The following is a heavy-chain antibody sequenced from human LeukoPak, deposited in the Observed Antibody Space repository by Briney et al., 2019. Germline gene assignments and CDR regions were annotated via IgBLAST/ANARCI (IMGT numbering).Heavy chain of an antibody. CDR1: EFSLSTNGVG. CDR3: AHSGTVTTPHDAFDI. CDR2: IYWNDDK. V-gene: IGHV2-5*01. Sequence: SGPTLVKPTQTLTLTCTFSEFSLSTNGVGVGWIRQPPGKALEWLGFIYWNDDKRYSPSLKSRLTITKDTSKNQVVLTMTNMDPVVKGTYYCAHSGTVTTPHDAFDIWGQGTMVTVSS. J-gene: IGHJ3*02. D-gene: IGHD4-17*01.